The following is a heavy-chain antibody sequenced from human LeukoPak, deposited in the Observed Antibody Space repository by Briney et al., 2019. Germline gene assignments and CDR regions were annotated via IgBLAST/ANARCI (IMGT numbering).Heavy chain of an antibody. Sequence: ASVKVSCKASGYTFVSYDINWVRQATGQGPEWMGWMSPKSGNTGYAQKFQGRVTMTRNTSISTPYMELSSLRSEDTAVYYCARGRIAAAGRDLVFWGQGTLVTVSS. CDR2: MSPKSGNT. V-gene: IGHV1-8*01. J-gene: IGHJ4*02. CDR3: ARGRIAAAGRDLVF. D-gene: IGHD6-13*01. CDR1: GYTFVSYD.